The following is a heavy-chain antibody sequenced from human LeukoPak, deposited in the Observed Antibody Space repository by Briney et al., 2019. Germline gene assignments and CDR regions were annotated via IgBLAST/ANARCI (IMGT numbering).Heavy chain of an antibody. J-gene: IGHJ4*02. CDR2: IKSKTDVGTT. CDR3: TTDLVYDSSGYSRSDFDY. D-gene: IGHD3-22*01. V-gene: IGHV3-15*01. CDR1: GFTFSNAW. Sequence: GGSLRLSCTASGFTFSNAWMSWVRQAPGKGLEWVGRIKSKTDVGTTDYAAPVKGRFTISRDDSKNTVYLQMNSLKTEDTAVYYCTTDLVYDSSGYSRSDFDYWGQGTLVTVSS.